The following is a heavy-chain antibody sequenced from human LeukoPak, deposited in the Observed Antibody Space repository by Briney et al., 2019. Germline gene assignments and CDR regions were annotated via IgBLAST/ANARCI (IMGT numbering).Heavy chain of an antibody. Sequence: SETLSLTCTVSGGSISSGDYYWSWIRQPPGKGLEWIGYIYYSGRTYYNPSLKSRVTISVDTSKNQFSLKLSSVTAADTAVYYCARDSGNCSSTSCYFGYYYYYMDVWGKGTTVTVSS. D-gene: IGHD2-2*01. J-gene: IGHJ6*03. CDR1: GGSISSGDYY. CDR3: ARDSGNCSSTSCYFGYYYYYMDV. V-gene: IGHV4-30-4*08. CDR2: IYYSGRT.